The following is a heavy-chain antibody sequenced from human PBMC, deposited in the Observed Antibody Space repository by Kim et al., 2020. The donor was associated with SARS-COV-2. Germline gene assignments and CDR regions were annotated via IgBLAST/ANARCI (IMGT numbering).Heavy chain of an antibody. CDR1: GGSFSGYY. Sequence: SETLSLTCAVYGGSFSGYYWSWIRQPPGKGLEWIGEINHSGSTNYNPSLKSRVTISVDTSKNQFSLKLSSVTAADTAVYYCARGRPRFSSGGSCYYTYWGQGTLVTVSS. CDR3: ARGRPRFSSGGSCYYTY. V-gene: IGHV4-34*01. J-gene: IGHJ4*02. CDR2: INHSGST. D-gene: IGHD2-15*01.